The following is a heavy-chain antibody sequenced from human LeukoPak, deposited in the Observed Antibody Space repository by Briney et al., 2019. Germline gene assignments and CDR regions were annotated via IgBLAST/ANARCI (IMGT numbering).Heavy chain of an antibody. CDR3: ARGRIAVAGPYGY. CDR2: INHSGST. D-gene: IGHD6-19*01. V-gene: IGHV4-39*07. J-gene: IGHJ4*02. CDR1: GGSLSNTGYY. Sequence: SETLSLTCTVSGGSLSNTGYYWGWIRQPPGKGLEWIGEINHSGSTNYNPSLKSRVTISVDTSKNQFSLKLSSVTAADTAVYYCARGRIAVAGPYGYWGQGTLVTVSS.